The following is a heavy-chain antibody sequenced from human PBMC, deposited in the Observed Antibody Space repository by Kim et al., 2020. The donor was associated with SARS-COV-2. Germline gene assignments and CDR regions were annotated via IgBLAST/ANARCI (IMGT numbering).Heavy chain of an antibody. CDR2: IKQDGSET. Sequence: GGSLRLSCTASGFTLSTDWMSWVRQAPGQGLEWVADIKQDGSETYYADSVKGRFTISRDNAKNSLFLQMNSLRVEDTAVYYCARDTSRSWFYWGQGTLVT. CDR3: ARDTSRSWFY. V-gene: IGHV3-7*03. D-gene: IGHD2-2*01. J-gene: IGHJ4*02. CDR1: GFTLSTDW.